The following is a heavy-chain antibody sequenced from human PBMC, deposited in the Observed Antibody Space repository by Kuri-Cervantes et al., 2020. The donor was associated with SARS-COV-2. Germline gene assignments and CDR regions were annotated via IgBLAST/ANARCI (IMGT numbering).Heavy chain of an antibody. CDR2: IKHSGGT. V-gene: IGHV4-34*01. J-gene: IGHJ5*02. Sequence: SQTLSLTCAGFGGSFSGYQWGWIRQSPGKGLEWIGEIKHSGGTNYNSSLKSRVTISVDISKNQFSLKMNSVNAADTAVYYCARGTTPVYVSGPLWFHLDLWGQGTLVTVSS. D-gene: IGHD3-10*01. CDR1: GGSFSGYQ. CDR3: ARGTTPVYVSGPLWFHLDL.